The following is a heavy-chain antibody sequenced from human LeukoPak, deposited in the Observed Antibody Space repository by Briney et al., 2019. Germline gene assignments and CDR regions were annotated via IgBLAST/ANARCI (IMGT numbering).Heavy chain of an antibody. Sequence: GASVKVSCKASGGTFSSYAISWVRQAPGRGLEWMGRIIPILGIANYAQKFQGRVTITADKSTSTAYMELSSLRSEDTAVYYCATIYGSGSYYNYWGQGTLVTVSS. CDR3: ATIYGSGSYYNY. D-gene: IGHD3-10*01. J-gene: IGHJ4*02. CDR1: GGTFSSYA. CDR2: IIPILGIA. V-gene: IGHV1-69*04.